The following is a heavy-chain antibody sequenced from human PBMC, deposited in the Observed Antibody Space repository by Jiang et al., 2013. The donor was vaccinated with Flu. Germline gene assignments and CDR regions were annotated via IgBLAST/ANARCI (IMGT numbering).Heavy chain of an antibody. CDR2: ISWNSGSI. J-gene: IGHJ4*02. Sequence: CAASGFTFDDYAMHWVRQAPGKGLEWVSGISWNSGSIGYADSVKGRFTISRDNAKNSLYLQMNSLRAEDTALYYCAKDYRLGSGVGAIRSGFDYWGQGTLVTVSS. CDR3: AKDYRLGSGVGAIRSGFDY. V-gene: IGHV3-9*01. CDR1: GFTFDDYA. D-gene: IGHD1-26*01.